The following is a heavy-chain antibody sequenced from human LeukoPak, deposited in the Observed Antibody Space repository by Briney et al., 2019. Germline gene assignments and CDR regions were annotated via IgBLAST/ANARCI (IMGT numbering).Heavy chain of an antibody. CDR3: ARRRGYCSSTSCYRDFDY. CDR1: GGSISSSSSY. J-gene: IGHJ4*02. V-gene: IGHV4-39*01. CDR2: IYYSGST. D-gene: IGHD2-2*02. Sequence: SETLSLTCAVSGGSISSSSSYWGWIRQPPGKGLEWIGSIYYSGSTYYNPSLKSRVTISVDTSKNQCSLKLSSVTAADTAVYYCARRRGYCSSTSCYRDFDYWGQGTLVTVSS.